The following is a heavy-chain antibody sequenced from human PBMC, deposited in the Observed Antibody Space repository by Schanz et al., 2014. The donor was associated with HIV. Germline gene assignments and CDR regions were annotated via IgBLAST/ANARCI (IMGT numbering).Heavy chain of an antibody. J-gene: IGHJ3*02. V-gene: IGHV3-23*01. CDR3: AQMGAFAAFDI. CDR1: EFPFSHNA. CDR2: ITDSGDKT. Sequence: EALLLESGGGLVQPVGSLRLSCRGSEFPFSHNAMTWVRQAPGKGLQWVSSITDSGDKTDYTDSVKGRFTISRDNSRNTLFLQMDSLRVDDTAVYYCAQMGAFAAFDIWGHGTVVTVSS. D-gene: IGHD3-16*01.